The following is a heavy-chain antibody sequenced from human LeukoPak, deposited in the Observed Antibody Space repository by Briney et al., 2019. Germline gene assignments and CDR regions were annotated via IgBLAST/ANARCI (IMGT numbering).Heavy chain of an antibody. CDR1: GGSISSYY. CDR2: IYYSGST. D-gene: IGHD2-21*02. V-gene: IGHV4-59*01. Sequence: SETLSLTCTVSGGSISSYYWSWIRQPPGKGLEWIGYIYYSGSTNYNTSLKSRVTISVDTSKNKFSLKLSSVTAADPAVYYCARGAYCGGDCYSGRFDYWGQGTLVTVSS. CDR3: ARGAYCGGDCYSGRFDY. J-gene: IGHJ4*02.